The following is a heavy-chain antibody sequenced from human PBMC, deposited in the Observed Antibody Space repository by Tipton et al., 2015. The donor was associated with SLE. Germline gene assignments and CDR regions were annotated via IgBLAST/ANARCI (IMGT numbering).Heavy chain of an antibody. Sequence: TLSLTCAVSGGSISSGGYSWSWIRQPPGKGLEWIGYIYHSGSTYYNPSLKSRVTISVDRSKNQFSLKLSSVTAADTAVYYCARDPGYSYAFDIWGQGTMATVSS. J-gene: IGHJ3*02. CDR3: ARDPGYSYAFDI. CDR2: IYHSGST. V-gene: IGHV4-30-2*01. CDR1: GGSISSGGYS. D-gene: IGHD6-13*01.